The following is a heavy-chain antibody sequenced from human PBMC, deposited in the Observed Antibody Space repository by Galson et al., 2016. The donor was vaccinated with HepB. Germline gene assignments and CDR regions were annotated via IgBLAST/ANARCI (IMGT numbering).Heavy chain of an antibody. CDR3: ATSGRYYLVFNSVSPPADY. Sequence: SETLSLTCTVSGGSISDYYYYWGWIRQPPGKGLEWIGSIYNSGSTYFNPSLKSRVTISLDTAKSQFSLKLNSVTTADTAVYWCATSGRYYLVFNSVSPPADYWGQGTLVTVSS. CDR2: IYNSGST. J-gene: IGHJ4*02. CDR1: GGSISDYYYY. D-gene: IGHD1-26*01. V-gene: IGHV4-39*01.